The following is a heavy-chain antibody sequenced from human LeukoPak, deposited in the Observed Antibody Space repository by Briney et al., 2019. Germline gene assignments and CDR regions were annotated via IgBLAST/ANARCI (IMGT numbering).Heavy chain of an antibody. CDR1: GFTFRNAW. CDR2: IFLKTDGVTA. J-gene: IGHJ4*02. Sequence: GGSLRLSCAASGFTFRNAWMTSVRQAPGKGLEWVGRIFLKTDGVTADYAAPVQGRFTMSGEDSRNTLYLQMNSLKTEDTGLYFCTTYTSGAAGHWGQGTLVTVSS. D-gene: IGHD2-2*02. CDR3: TTYTSGAAGH. V-gene: IGHV3-15*01.